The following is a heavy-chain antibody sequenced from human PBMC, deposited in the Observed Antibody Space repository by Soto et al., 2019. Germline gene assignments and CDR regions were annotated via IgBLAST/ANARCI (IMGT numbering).Heavy chain of an antibody. CDR1: GDSVSSYSAA. D-gene: IGHD6-19*01. CDR3: ARMYSSGSGWFHP. Sequence: SQTLSLTCAISGDSVSSYSAAWNWIRQSPSGGLEWLGRTYYRSRFFSDYAEAVKSRIIINPDTSKNQFSMSLTSVTAADTARYYCARMYSSGSGWFHPWGQGTLVTVSS. CDR2: TYYRSRFFS. J-gene: IGHJ5*02. V-gene: IGHV6-1*01.